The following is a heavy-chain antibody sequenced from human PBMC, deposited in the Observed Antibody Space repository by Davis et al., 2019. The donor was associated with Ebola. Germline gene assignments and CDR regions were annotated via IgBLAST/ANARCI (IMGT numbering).Heavy chain of an antibody. V-gene: IGHV3-15*01. J-gene: IGHJ6*02. Sequence: GESLKISCAASGFTFSNAWMSWVRQAPGKGLEWVGRIKSKTDGGTTDYAAPVKGRFTISRDDSKNTLYLQMNSLRAADTAVYYCARAGDRNPLYYYGMDVWGQGTTVTVSS. CDR2: IKSKTDGGTT. CDR3: ARAGDRNPLYYYGMDV. CDR1: GFTFSNAW. D-gene: IGHD2-21*01.